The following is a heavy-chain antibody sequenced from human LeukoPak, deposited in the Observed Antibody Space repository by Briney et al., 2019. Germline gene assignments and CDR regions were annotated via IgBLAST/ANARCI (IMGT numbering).Heavy chain of an antibody. Sequence: ASVKVSCKASGYTFTSYAMNWVRQAPGQGLEWMGWINTNTGNPTYAQGFTGRFVFSLDTSVSTAYLQISSLKAEDTAVYSRARDSTGSDDGDAFDIWGQGTMVTVSS. CDR1: GYTFTSYA. J-gene: IGHJ3*02. D-gene: IGHD1-1*01. V-gene: IGHV7-4-1*02. CDR3: ARDSTGSDDGDAFDI. CDR2: INTNTGNP.